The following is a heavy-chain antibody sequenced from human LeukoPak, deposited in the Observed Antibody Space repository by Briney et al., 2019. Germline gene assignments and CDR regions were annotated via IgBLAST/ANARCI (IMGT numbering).Heavy chain of an antibody. CDR1: GGSLSRYY. CDR2: IYDSGST. CDR3: ARGVYIAAAQYGY. V-gene: IGHV4-59*01. Sequence: PSETLSLTCTVSGGSLSRYYWGWIRQPPGKGLEWIGYIYDSGSTDYNPSLKSRVTISVDTSKNQFSLKLSSVTAADTAVYYCARGVYIAAAQYGYWGQGTLVSVSS. D-gene: IGHD6-13*01. J-gene: IGHJ4*02.